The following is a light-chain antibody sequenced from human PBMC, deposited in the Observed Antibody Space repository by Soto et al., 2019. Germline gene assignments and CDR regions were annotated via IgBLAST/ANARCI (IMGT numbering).Light chain of an antibody. CDR2: STD. CDR1: SGSVSTNYY. CDR3: VLYMGSGIPPV. V-gene: IGLV8-61*01. Sequence: QTVVTQEPSFSVSPGGTVTLTCGLSSGSVSTNYYPSWYQQTPGQSPRTLIYSTDIRSSGVPDRFSGSILGNKAALPITGAPADDVSGYFCVLYMGSGIPPVFGGGTQLTVL. J-gene: IGLJ7*01.